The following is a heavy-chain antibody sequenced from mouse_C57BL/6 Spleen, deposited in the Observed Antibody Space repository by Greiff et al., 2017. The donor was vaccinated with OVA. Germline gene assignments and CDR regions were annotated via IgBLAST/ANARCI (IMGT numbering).Heavy chain of an antibody. Sequence: VQRVESGPGLVQPSQSLSITCTVSGFSLTSYGVHWVRQSPGKGLEWLGVIWRGGSTDYNAAFMSRLSITKDNSKSQVFFKMNSLQADDTAIYYCGSYDGYSLYAMDYWGQGTSVTVSS. J-gene: IGHJ4*01. CDR2: IWRGGST. CDR1: GFSLTSYG. V-gene: IGHV2-5*01. CDR3: GSYDGYSLYAMDY. D-gene: IGHD2-3*01.